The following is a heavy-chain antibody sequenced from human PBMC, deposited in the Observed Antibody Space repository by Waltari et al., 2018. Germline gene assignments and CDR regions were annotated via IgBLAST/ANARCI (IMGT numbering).Heavy chain of an antibody. V-gene: IGHV4-34*01. CDR1: GGSFSGYY. D-gene: IGHD3-10*01. CDR2: INHSGST. J-gene: IGHJ4*02. CDR3: ARGRSGYYGSGSYVDY. Sequence: QVQLQQWGAGLLKPSETLSLTCAVYGGSFSGYYWSWIRQPPGKGLEWIGEINHSGSTNYNPSLKSRVTISVDTSKNQFSLKLSSVTAADTAVYYCARGRSGYYGSGSYVDYWGQGTLVTVSS.